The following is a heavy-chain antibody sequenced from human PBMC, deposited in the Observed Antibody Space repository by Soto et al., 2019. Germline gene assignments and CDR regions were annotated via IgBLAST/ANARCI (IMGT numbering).Heavy chain of an antibody. CDR2: LSSNGIGT. V-gene: IGHV3-64D*06. Sequence: TGGSLRLSCSGSGFTVSSFGMHWVRQAPGKGLEHVSTLSSNGIGTYYADSVKGRFTFSRDTSKNTLYLQMSSLRTGDTAVYYCVKDMGQAAVGIRYPYGLDVWGLGTTVTVSS. J-gene: IGHJ6*02. CDR1: GFTVSSFG. D-gene: IGHD6-13*01. CDR3: VKDMGQAAVGIRYPYGLDV.